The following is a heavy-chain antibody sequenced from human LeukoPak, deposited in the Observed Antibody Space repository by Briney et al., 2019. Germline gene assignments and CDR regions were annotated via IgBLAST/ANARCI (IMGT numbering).Heavy chain of an antibody. CDR2: ISHRGRT. Sequence: SQTLSLTCTVSDGSITTDDYFWSWIRQPPGKGLEWIGYISHRGRTYSNPSLESRLTMSVDRSQNQFFLKLSSVTAADTAVYYCARDVYYYDSSGYRQIDYWGQGTLVTVSS. J-gene: IGHJ4*02. CDR3: ARDVYYYDSSGYRQIDY. CDR1: DGSITTDDYF. V-gene: IGHV4-30-2*01. D-gene: IGHD3-22*01.